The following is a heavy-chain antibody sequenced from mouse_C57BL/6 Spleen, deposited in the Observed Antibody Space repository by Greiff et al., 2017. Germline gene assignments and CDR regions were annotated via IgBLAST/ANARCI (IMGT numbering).Heavy chain of an antibody. D-gene: IGHD2-1*01. CDR3: ARENYGNSFDY. CDR2: IDPSDSET. J-gene: IGHJ2*01. Sequence: VKLQQPGAELVRPGSSVKLSCKASGYTFTSYWMHWVKQRPIQGLEWIGNIDPSDSETHYNQKFKDKATLTVDKSSSTAYMQLSSLTSEDSAVYYCARENYGNSFDYWGQGTTLTVSS. V-gene: IGHV1-52*01. CDR1: GYTFTSYW.